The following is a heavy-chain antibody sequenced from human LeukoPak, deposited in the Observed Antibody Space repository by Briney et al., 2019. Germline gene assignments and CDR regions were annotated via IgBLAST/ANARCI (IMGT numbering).Heavy chain of an antibody. CDR2: IGGGGTNP. CDR1: GFTFSSYA. J-gene: IGHJ5*02. Sequence: PGGSLRLSCAASGFTFSSYAIRWVRQAPGKGLEWVSAIGGGGTNPYYAESGKGRFTISRDNSKNTVYLQMRTEDTAGYYCANSRGYGSGNLWGQGTLVTVSS. D-gene: IGHD3-10*01. V-gene: IGHV3-23*01. CDR3: ANSRGYGSGNL.